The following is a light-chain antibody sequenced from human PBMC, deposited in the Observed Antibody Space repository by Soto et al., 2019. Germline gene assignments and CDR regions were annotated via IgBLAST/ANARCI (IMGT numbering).Light chain of an antibody. CDR3: QQYFNWPLTWT. V-gene: IGKV3-15*01. Sequence: EIELTQSPATLSVSAGGTVTLSCRASQSIRTSVAWYQQIPGQAPRLLVYGASTRATGVPARFSGSGSGIEFTLTISSLQSEDSAFYYCQQYFNWPLTWTFGPGTKVQIK. CDR2: GAS. CDR1: QSIRTS. J-gene: IGKJ1*01.